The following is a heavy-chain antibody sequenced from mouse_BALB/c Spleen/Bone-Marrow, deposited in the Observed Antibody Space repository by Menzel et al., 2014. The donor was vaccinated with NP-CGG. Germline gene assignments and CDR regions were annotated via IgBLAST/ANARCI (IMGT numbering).Heavy chain of an antibody. CDR1: GFTFIAYT. D-gene: IGHD2-14*01. CDR2: INNGGGST. V-gene: IGHV5-12-2*01. Sequence: DVHLVESGGGLVEPGGSLKLSSAASGFTFIAYTMSWVRQTPEKRLEWVAYINNGGGSTYYPDTVKGRFTISRDNAKNTLYLQMSSLKSEDTAMYYCARHGEERPVLAMDYWGQGTSVTVSS. CDR3: ARHGEERPVLAMDY. J-gene: IGHJ4*01.